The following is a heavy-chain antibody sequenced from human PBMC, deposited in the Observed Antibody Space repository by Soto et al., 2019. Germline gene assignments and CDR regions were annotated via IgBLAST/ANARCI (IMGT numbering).Heavy chain of an antibody. CDR2: ISGSGATP. Sequence: GGSLRLSCSASGCTFNNYAMAWVRQAPGEGLEWVSGISGSGATPYYADSVKGRFTISRDNSKNTLFLQMNSLSAEDTAVYFCAKAGYCTGVSCYFYYFDSWGQGTLVTVSS. D-gene: IGHD2-15*01. CDR3: AKAGYCTGVSCYFYYFDS. J-gene: IGHJ4*02. V-gene: IGHV3-23*01. CDR1: GCTFNNYA.